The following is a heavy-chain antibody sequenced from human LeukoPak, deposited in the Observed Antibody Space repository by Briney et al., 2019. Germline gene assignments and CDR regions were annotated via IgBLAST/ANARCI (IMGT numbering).Heavy chain of an antibody. CDR3: ARHAVPGYSSGWYTA. CDR2: IKQDGSEK. J-gene: IGHJ4*02. Sequence: PGGSLRLSCAASGVTISSYLMTLVRQAPGNGLDSVANIKQDGSEKYYVDSVKGRFTISRDNAKNSLYLQMNSLRDEDTAVYYCARHAVPGYSSGWYTAWGQGTLVTVSS. CDR1: GVTISSYL. V-gene: IGHV3-7*01. D-gene: IGHD6-19*01.